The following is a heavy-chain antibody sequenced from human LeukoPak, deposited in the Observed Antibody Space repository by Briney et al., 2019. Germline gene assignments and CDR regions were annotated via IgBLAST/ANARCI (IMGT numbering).Heavy chain of an antibody. Sequence: SETLSLTCAVYGGSFSGYYWSWIRQPPGKGLEWIGEINHSGSTNYNPSLKSRVTISVDTSKNQFSLKLTSVTAADTAIYYCARPIYGSGSYFMARGAFDIWGQGTMVNVSP. V-gene: IGHV4-34*01. CDR2: INHSGST. CDR1: GGSFSGYY. J-gene: IGHJ3*02. D-gene: IGHD3-10*01. CDR3: ARPIYGSGSYFMARGAFDI.